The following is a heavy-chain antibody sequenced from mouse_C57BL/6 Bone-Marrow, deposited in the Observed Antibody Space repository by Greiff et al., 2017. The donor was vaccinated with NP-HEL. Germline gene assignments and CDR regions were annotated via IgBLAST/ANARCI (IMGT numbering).Heavy chain of an antibody. Sequence: EVKLEESGEGLVKPGGSLKLSCAASGFTFSSYAMSWVRQTPEKRLEWVAYISSGGDYIYYADTVKGRFTISRDNARNTLYLQMSSLKSEDTAMYYCTRDGYDYDGLDHWGQGTTLTVSS. D-gene: IGHD2-4*01. J-gene: IGHJ2*01. V-gene: IGHV5-9-1*02. CDR1: GFTFSSYA. CDR3: TRDGYDYDGLDH. CDR2: ISSGGDYI.